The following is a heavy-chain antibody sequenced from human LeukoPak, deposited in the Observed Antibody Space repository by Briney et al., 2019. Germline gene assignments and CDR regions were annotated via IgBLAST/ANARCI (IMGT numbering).Heavy chain of an antibody. CDR2: IYYSGST. D-gene: IGHD6-13*01. V-gene: IGHV4-39*01. CDR1: GGSISCSSYY. CDR3: ARRLAGTEDY. J-gene: IGHJ4*02. Sequence: PSETLSLTCTVSGGSISCSSYYWGWIRQPPGKGLEWIGSIYYSGSTYYNPSLKSRVTISVDTSKNQFSLKLTSVTAADTAVYYCARRLAGTEDYWGQGTLVTVSS.